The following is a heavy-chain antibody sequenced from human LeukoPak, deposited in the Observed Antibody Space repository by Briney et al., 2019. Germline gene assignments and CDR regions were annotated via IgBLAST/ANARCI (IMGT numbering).Heavy chain of an antibody. CDR2: IRANNGNT. D-gene: IGHD3-10*01. V-gene: IGHV1-18*01. Sequence: ASVKVSCKASGYAFTIYGISWVRHAPGQGIEWRGWIRANNGNTNYAQKLQGRVTMTTDTSTSTAYMELRSLRSDATAVYYCARATDGSGTSFDYWGQGTLVTVSS. J-gene: IGHJ4*02. CDR1: GYAFTIYG. CDR3: ARATDGSGTSFDY.